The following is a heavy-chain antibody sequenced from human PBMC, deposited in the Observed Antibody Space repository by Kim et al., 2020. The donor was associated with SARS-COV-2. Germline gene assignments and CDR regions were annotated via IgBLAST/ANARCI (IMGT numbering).Heavy chain of an antibody. CDR1: EVSFKRYA. J-gene: IGHJ4*02. Sequence: GGSLRLSCEGSEVSFKRYAMSWVRQAPEKGLEWLSSISSSGDSTKYIESVRGRFTISRDNSKNTLYLQMNSLRAEDTAVYFCAKEYCTSSICYRSAFDYWGQGTLVTVSS. CDR2: ISSSGDST. CDR3: AKEYCTSSICYRSAFDY. V-gene: IGHV3-23*01. D-gene: IGHD2-2*02.